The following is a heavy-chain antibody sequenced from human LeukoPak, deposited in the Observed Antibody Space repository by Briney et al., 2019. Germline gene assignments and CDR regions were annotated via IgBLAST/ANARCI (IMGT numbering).Heavy chain of an antibody. CDR1: GYTFTTYD. J-gene: IGHJ5*02. CDR3: ARGPNKSDGGNSGSAWFDP. D-gene: IGHD4-23*01. Sequence: ASVKVSCKASGYTFTTYDINWVRQATGQGLEWMRWMNPNSGNTGYAQTFQGRVTMTRNTSISTAYMELSSLRSEDTAVYYCARGPNKSDGGNSGSAWFDPWGQGTLVTVSS. CDR2: MNPNSGNT. V-gene: IGHV1-8*01.